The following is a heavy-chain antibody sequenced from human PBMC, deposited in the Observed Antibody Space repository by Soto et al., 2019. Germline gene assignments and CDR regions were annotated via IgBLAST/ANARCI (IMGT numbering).Heavy chain of an antibody. CDR2: ISSSSSTI. CDR3: ARSIPAAIVVVVAATHYFDY. Sequence: EVQLVESGGGLVQPGGSLRLSCAPPGFTFSSYSMNWVRQAPGKGLEGVSYISSSSSTIYYADSVKGRFTISRDNAKNSLYLQMNSLRDEDTAVYYCARSIPAAIVVVVAATHYFDYWGQGTLVTVSS. D-gene: IGHD2-15*01. CDR1: GFTFSSYS. J-gene: IGHJ4*02. V-gene: IGHV3-48*02.